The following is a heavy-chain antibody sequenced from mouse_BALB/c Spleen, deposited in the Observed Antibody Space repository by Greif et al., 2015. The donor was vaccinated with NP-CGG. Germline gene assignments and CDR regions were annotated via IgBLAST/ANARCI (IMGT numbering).Heavy chain of an antibody. D-gene: IGHD2-1*01. V-gene: IGHV2-9*02. CDR1: GFSLTSYG. CDR3: ARDGGNYDYAMDY. CDR2: IWAGGST. J-gene: IGHJ4*01. Sequence: VQGVESGPGLVAPSQSLSITCTVSGFSLTSYGVHWVRQPPGKGLEWLGVIWAGGSTNYNSALMSRLSISKDNSKSXVFLKMNSLQTDDTAMYYCARDGGNYDYAMDYWGQGTSVTVSS.